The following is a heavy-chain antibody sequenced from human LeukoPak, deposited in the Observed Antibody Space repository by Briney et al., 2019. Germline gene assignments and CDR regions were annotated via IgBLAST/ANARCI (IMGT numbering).Heavy chain of an antibody. J-gene: IGHJ5*02. CDR1: GFTVSSNY. CDR2: IYSGGST. CDR3: ARDTYYDISGYPSWFDP. D-gene: IGHD3-22*01. V-gene: IGHV3-53*01. Sequence: PGWSLRLSCAASGFTVSSNYMSWVRQAPGKGLEWVSIIYSGGSTYYADSVKGRFTISRDNSKNTLYLQMNSLRAEDTAVYYCARDTYYDISGYPSWFDPWGQGTLVTVSS.